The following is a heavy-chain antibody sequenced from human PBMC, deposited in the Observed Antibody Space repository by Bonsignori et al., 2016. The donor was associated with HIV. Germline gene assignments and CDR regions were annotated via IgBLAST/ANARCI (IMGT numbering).Heavy chain of an antibody. J-gene: IGHJ6*04. CDR2: IYTSGST. D-gene: IGHD3-10*01. CDR3: ARGTSSYGSGPLDV. Sequence: RQAPGKGLEWIGRIYTSGSTNYNPSLKSRVTISVDTSKNQFSLKLSSVTAADTAVYYCARGTSSYGSGPLDVWGKGTTVTVSS. V-gene: IGHV4-61*02.